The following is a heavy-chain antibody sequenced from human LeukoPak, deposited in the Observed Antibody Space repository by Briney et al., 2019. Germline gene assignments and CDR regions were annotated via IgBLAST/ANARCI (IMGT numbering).Heavy chain of an antibody. V-gene: IGHV1-2*06. CDR1: GYTFTGYY. Sequence: ASVKVSCKASGYTFTGYYMHWVRQAPGQGLEWMGRINPNSGGTNYAQKFQGRATMTRGTSISTAYMELSRLRSDDTAVYYCARDYGDYVAFDIWGQGTMVTVSS. J-gene: IGHJ3*02. CDR2: INPNSGGT. CDR3: ARDYGDYVAFDI. D-gene: IGHD4-17*01.